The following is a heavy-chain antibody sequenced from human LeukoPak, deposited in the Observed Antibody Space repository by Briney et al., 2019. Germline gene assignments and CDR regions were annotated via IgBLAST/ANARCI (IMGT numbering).Heavy chain of an antibody. D-gene: IGHD5-24*01. V-gene: IGHV3-21*01. CDR1: GFTFSSYS. CDR2: ISSSSSYI. J-gene: IGHJ4*02. Sequence: PGGSLRLSCAASGFTFSSYSMNWVRQAPGKGLEWVSSISSSSSYIYYADPVKGRFTISRGNAKNSLYLQMNSLRAEDTAVYYCASGAMATINRLVYWGQGTLVTVSS. CDR3: ASGAMATINRLVY.